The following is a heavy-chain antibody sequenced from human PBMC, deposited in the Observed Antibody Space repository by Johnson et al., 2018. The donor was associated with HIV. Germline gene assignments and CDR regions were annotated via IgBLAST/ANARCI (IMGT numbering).Heavy chain of an antibody. J-gene: IGHJ3*02. Sequence: QVQLVESGGGVVQPGRSLRLSCAASGSSEFTFSDYPMHWVRQAPGKGLEWVAVISYDGSNKYYADSVKGRFTISRDTSKNTLYLQMNSLRAEDPAVYYCVKDTGYDSSGYLMGDAFDIWGQGTMVTVSS. CDR1: GSSEFTFSDYP. D-gene: IGHD3-22*01. CDR3: VKDTGYDSSGYLMGDAFDI. V-gene: IGHV3-30-3*01. CDR2: ISYDGSNK.